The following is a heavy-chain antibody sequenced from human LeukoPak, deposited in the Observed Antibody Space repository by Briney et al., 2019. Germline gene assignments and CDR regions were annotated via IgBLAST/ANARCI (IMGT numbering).Heavy chain of an antibody. D-gene: IGHD1/OR15-1a*01. J-gene: IGHJ4*02. Sequence: PSETLSLTCTVSGGSVSSGSYYWSWIRQPPGKGLEWIGYIYYSGSTNYNPSLKSRVTISVDTSKNQFSLKLSSVTAADTAVYYFASGRREQPFAFDYWGQGTLVTVSS. V-gene: IGHV4-61*01. CDR3: ASGRREQPFAFDY. CDR2: IYYSGST. CDR1: GGSVSSGSYY.